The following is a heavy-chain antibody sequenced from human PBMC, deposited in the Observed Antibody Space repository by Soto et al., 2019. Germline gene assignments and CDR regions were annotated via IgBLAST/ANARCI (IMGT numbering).Heavy chain of an antibody. Sequence: EVQLLESGGGLVQPGGSLRLSCAASGFSLRNYGMNWVRQAPGKGLEWVSVISNSGGTIKYADSVKGRFTISSDNFQSKVYLELNSLRAEDTAVYYCARLQGDNSGTYGMDVWGQGTTVTVS. J-gene: IGHJ6*02. CDR2: ISNSGGTI. CDR1: GFSLRNYG. V-gene: IGHV3-23*01. CDR3: ARLQGDNSGTYGMDV. D-gene: IGHD3-10*01.